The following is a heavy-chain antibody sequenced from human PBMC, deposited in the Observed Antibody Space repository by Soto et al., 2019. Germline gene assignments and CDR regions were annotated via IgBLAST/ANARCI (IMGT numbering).Heavy chain of an antibody. CDR1: GFTFSSYA. D-gene: IGHD2-15*01. Sequence: PGGSLRLSCAASGFTFSSYAVSWVRQAPGKGLEWVSTISGSGGGIYYADSVKGRFTISRDNSKNTLDLQMNSLRAEDTAVYYCAKRNLVVRPPFDYWGQGTLVTVSS. V-gene: IGHV3-23*01. CDR3: AKRNLVVRPPFDY. J-gene: IGHJ4*02. CDR2: ISGSGGGI.